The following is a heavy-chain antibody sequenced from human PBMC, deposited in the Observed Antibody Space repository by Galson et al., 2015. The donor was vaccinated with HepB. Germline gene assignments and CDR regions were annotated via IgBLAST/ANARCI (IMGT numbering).Heavy chain of an antibody. J-gene: IGHJ3*02. Sequence: SLRLSCAASGFTLSSYDMHWVRQATGKGLEWVSAIGTAGDPYYPGSVKGRFTISRENAKNSLYLQMNSLRAGDTAVYYCARGAEGGADDAFDIWGQGTMVTVSS. D-gene: IGHD2-21*01. CDR2: IGTAGDP. CDR3: ARGAEGGADDAFDI. V-gene: IGHV3-13*05. CDR1: GFTLSSYD.